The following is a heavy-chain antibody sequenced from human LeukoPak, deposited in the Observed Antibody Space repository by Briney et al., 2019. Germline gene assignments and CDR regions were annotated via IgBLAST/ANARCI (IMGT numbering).Heavy chain of an antibody. CDR1: GGSISSYY. D-gene: IGHD3-10*01. V-gene: IGHV4-59*08. Sequence: PSETLSLTCTVSGGSISSYYWSWIRQPPGKGLKWIGYIYYSGSTNYNPSLKSRVTISIDTSKNQLSLKLSSVTAADTAVYYCARHVDYGSGTYYWFDPWGQGTLVTVSS. J-gene: IGHJ5*02. CDR3: ARHVDYGSGTYYWFDP. CDR2: IYYSGST.